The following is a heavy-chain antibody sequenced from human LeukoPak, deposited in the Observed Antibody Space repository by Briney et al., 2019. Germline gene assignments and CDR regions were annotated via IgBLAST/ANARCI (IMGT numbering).Heavy chain of an antibody. J-gene: IGHJ2*01. CDR2: IFTSGST. D-gene: IGHD2-21*02. V-gene: IGHV4-4*07. CDR1: GMSISSYY. CDR3: ARARRYCDGDCSSGVYWYFDL. Sequence: PSETLSLTCSVSGMSISSYYWTWIRQPAGKGLEWIGRIFTSGSTSYNPSLTSRVTMSVDTSKNQLSLTLTSVTAADTAVYYCARARRYCDGDCSSGVYWYFDLWGRGTLVTVSS.